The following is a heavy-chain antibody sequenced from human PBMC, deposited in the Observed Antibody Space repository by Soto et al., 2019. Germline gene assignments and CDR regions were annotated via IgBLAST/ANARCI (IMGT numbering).Heavy chain of an antibody. D-gene: IGHD3-3*01. CDR2: ITSGSRTI. Sequence: PGGSLRLSCAASGFTFSSYSMNWVRQAPGKGLEWVSFITSGSRTIYYADSVKGRFTISRDNAKHSLYLQMNSLRAEDTAIYYCARGRWSGDTKPILDYWGQGTLVTVSS. J-gene: IGHJ4*02. V-gene: IGHV3-48*01. CDR3: ARGRWSGDTKPILDY. CDR1: GFTFSSYS.